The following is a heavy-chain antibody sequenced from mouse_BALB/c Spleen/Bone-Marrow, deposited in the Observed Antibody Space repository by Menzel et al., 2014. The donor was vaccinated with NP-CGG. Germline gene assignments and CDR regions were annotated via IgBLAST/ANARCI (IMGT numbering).Heavy chain of an antibody. CDR1: GYSFTSYY. Sequence: QVQLQQSGAELVKPGASVKISCKASGYSFTSYYIHWVKQRPGQGLEWIGWIFPGSGNTKYNEKFKGKATLTADTSSSTAYMQISSLTSEDSAVYFCARHGNLRNYYAMDYWGQGTSVTVSS. CDR2: IFPGSGNT. V-gene: IGHV1-66*01. CDR3: ARHGNLRNYYAMDY. D-gene: IGHD2-1*01. J-gene: IGHJ4*01.